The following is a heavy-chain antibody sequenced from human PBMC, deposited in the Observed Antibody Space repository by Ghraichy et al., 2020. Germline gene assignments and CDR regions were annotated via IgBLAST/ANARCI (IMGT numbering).Heavy chain of an antibody. J-gene: IGHJ4*02. V-gene: IGHV1-2*06. CDR1: GYTFTGYY. CDR2: INPNSGGT. CDR3: ANDLDYYGSGSYPHPPN. D-gene: IGHD3-10*01. Sequence: ASVKVSCKASGYTFTGYYMHWVRQAPGQGLEWMGRINPNSGGTNYAQKFQGRVTMTRDTSISTAYMELSRLRSDDTAVYYCANDLDYYGSGSYPHPPNWGQGTLVTVSS.